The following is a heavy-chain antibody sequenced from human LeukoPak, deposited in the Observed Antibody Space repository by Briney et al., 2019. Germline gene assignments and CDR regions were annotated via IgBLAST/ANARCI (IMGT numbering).Heavy chain of an antibody. V-gene: IGHV3-48*03. J-gene: IGHJ4*02. D-gene: IGHD4-11*01. CDR3: AKVGLTVTTILDYFDY. CDR1: GFTFSSYE. Sequence: GGSLRLSCAASGFTFSSYEMNWVRQAPGKGLEWVSYIRSYDSTIYYADSVKGRFTIPRDNSKNTLYLQMNSLRAEDTAVYYCAKVGLTVTTILDYFDYWGQGTLVTLSS. CDR2: IRSYDSTI.